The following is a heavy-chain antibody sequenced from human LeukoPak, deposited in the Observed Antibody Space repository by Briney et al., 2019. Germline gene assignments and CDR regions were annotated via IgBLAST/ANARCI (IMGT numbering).Heavy chain of an antibody. J-gene: IGHJ4*02. D-gene: IGHD2-8*01. V-gene: IGHV4-59*08. CDR3: ARNGGRVDY. CDR2: IYYSGST. Sequence: PSETLSLTCTVSGGSISSYYWSWIRQPPGEGLEWIGYIYYSGSTNYNPSLKSRVTISVDTSKNQFSLKLSSVTAADTAVYYCARNGGRVDYWGQGTLVTVSS. CDR1: GGSISSYY.